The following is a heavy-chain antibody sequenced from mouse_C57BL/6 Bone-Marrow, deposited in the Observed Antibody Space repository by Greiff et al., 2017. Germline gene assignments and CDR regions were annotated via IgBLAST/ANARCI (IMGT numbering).Heavy chain of an antibody. V-gene: IGHV1-81*01. CDR1: GYTFTSYG. Sequence: QVQLQQSGAELARPGASVKLSCKASGYTFTSYGISWVKQRTGQGLECIGEIYPRSGNTYYNEKFKGTATLTADKSSSTAYMERRSLTSEDSAVYFCARYYYGSTPFAYWGQGTLVTVS. J-gene: IGHJ3*01. D-gene: IGHD1-1*01. CDR2: IYPRSGNT. CDR3: ARYYYGSTPFAY.